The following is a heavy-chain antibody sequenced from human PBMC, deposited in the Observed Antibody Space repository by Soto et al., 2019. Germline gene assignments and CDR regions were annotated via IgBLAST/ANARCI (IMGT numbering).Heavy chain of an antibody. V-gene: IGHV3-23*01. CDR2: ISGSGGST. D-gene: IGHD3-16*01. CDR1: GLTFSSYA. J-gene: IGHJ4*02. CDR3: ANREGDSAPSDY. Sequence: EVQLLESGGGLVQPGGSLRLSCAASGLTFSSYAMSWVRQAPGKGLEWASAISGSGGSTYYADSVKGRFTISRDNSKNTLYLQMNSLRAEDTAVYYCANREGDSAPSDYWGQGTLVTVSS.